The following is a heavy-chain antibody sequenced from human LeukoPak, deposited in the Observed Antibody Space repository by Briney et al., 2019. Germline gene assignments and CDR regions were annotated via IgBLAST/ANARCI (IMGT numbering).Heavy chain of an antibody. V-gene: IGHV3-43*01. Sequence: GGSLRLSCAASGFTFDDYTMYWIRQAPGKGLEWVSAINWDGASRTYADSVKGRFSISRDNSKNSLYLQMNSLRREDTALYYCVKGGGGLATITPLQYWGQGTLVTVSS. D-gene: IGHD5-24*01. CDR2: INWDGASR. J-gene: IGHJ4*02. CDR1: GFTFDDYT. CDR3: VKGGGGLATITPLQY.